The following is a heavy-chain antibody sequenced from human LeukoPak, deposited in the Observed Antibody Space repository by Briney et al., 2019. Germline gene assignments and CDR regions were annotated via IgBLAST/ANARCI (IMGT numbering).Heavy chain of an antibody. D-gene: IGHD3-22*01. CDR2: MIPNSGNT. J-gene: IGHJ5*02. Sequence: ASVKVSCKASGYTFTSYDINWVRQATGQGLEWMGWMIPNSGNTGYAQKFQGRVTMTRNTSISTAYMEPSSLRSEDTAVYYCARVGYYDSSGYHWFDPWGQGTLVTVSS. CDR1: GYTFTSYD. CDR3: ARVGYYDSSGYHWFDP. V-gene: IGHV1-8*01.